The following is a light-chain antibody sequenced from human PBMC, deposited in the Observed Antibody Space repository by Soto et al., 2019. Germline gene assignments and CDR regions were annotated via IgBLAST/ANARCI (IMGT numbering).Light chain of an antibody. CDR1: QSVSSD. Sequence: EIVLTQSPATLSVSPGERATLSCRASQSVSSDLAWFQKQPGQAPRLLIYGASTRATGIPAMFSGSGSGTEFTLAISGLQSEDCVIYDYQQSNNWPLTVGGETKVEVK. V-gene: IGKV3-15*01. J-gene: IGKJ4*01. CDR2: GAS. CDR3: QQSNNWPLT.